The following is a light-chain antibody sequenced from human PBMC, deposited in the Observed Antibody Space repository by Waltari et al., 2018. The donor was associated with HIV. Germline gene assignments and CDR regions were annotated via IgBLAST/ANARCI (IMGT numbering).Light chain of an antibody. J-gene: IGKJ1*01. CDR1: QSVSSH. V-gene: IGKV3-15*01. CDR3: QHYDRWPWG. CDR2: GAS. Sequence: EVVMTQSPATLSVSPGERATLSCRASQSVSSHLAWYQQRPCQSPRLLIYGASTRATGIPDRFSGSGSGTEFTLTISSLQSEDFALYYCQHYDRWPWGFGQGTKVEIK.